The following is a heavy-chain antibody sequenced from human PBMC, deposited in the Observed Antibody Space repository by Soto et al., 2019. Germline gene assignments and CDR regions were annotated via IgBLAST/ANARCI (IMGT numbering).Heavy chain of an antibody. D-gene: IGHD3-3*01. CDR3: AKRTLRRLRFVETH. CDR1: GDSMSNTNW. CDR2: IYHSGST. V-gene: IGHV4-4*02. J-gene: IGHJ4*02. Sequence: QVQLQESGPGLVKPSGTLSLTCTVSGDSMSNTNWWSWVRQPPGKGLEWLGEIYHSGSTNYNPSFKSRLTISVYKSTNQFSLNLTSVTAADTAVYYCAKRTLRRLRFVETHWGQGTLVTVSS.